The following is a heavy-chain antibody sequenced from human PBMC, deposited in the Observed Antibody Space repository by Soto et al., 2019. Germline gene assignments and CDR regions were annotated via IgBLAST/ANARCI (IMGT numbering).Heavy chain of an antibody. CDR3: ATYYDSSGYQKDY. CDR2: IWYDGSNK. V-gene: IGHV3-33*01. J-gene: IGHJ4*02. Sequence: LRLSCAASGFTFSSYGMHWVRQAPGKGLEWVAVIWYDGSNKYYADSVKGRFTISRDNSKNTLYLQMNSLRAEDTAVYYCATYYDSSGYQKDYWGQGTLVTVSS. D-gene: IGHD3-22*01. CDR1: GFTFSSYG.